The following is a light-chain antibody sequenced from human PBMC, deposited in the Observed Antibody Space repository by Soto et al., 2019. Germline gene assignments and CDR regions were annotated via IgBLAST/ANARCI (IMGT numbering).Light chain of an antibody. CDR1: SSDVGGYNY. Sequence: ALAQPRSVSGSPGQSVTISCTGTSSDVGGYNYVSWYQQHPGKAPKLMIYDVSKRPSGVPDRFSGSKSGNTASLTISGLQAEDEADYYCCSYAGNYTYVFGTGTKVTVL. J-gene: IGLJ1*01. CDR2: DVS. CDR3: CSYAGNYTYV. V-gene: IGLV2-11*01.